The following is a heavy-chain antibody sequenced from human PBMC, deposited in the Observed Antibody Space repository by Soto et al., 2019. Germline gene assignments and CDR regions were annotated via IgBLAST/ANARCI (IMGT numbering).Heavy chain of an antibody. D-gene: IGHD6-19*01. Sequence: QVQLQESGPGLVKPSETLSLSCTVSGDPISRYHWSWIRQTPGKGLEWIGYVHNSGSTSYNPSLNSRVTISIDPSRKQFSLRLRSVTAADTAVYYCTGDRNNRVWYKYWGQGTLVTVSS. J-gene: IGHJ4*02. CDR1: GDPISRYH. CDR2: VHNSGST. CDR3: TGDRNNRVWYKY. V-gene: IGHV4-59*01.